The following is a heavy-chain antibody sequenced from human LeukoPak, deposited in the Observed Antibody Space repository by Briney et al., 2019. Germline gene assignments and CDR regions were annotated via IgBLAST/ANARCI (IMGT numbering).Heavy chain of an antibody. CDR2: IYHSGST. D-gene: IGHD2-2*01. Sequence: SETLSPTCAVSGYSISSGYYWGWIRQPPGKGLEWIGSIYHSGSTYYNPSLKSRVTISVDTSKNRFSLKLSSVTAADTAVYYCARDVGPPRGYCSSTSCFSPLFDPWGQGTLVTVSS. V-gene: IGHV4-38-2*02. J-gene: IGHJ5*02. CDR3: ARDVGPPRGYCSSTSCFSPLFDP. CDR1: GYSISSGYY.